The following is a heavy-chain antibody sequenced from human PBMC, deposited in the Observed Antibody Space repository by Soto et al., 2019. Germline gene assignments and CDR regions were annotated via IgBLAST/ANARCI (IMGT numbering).Heavy chain of an antibody. CDR3: ARVGPWVPYYYDSSPYTFENWFDP. CDR1: GYSIRSGYY. CDR2: IYHGGST. J-gene: IGHJ5*02. V-gene: IGHV4-38-2*01. D-gene: IGHD3-22*01. Sequence: SETLSRTGAVSGYSIRSGYYCGWLRQPPQTPLXWPGSIYHGGSTYYNPSLNSRVTLSIDMTNNHVSLILNSVTAADTAVYYCARVGPWVPYYYDSSPYTFENWFDPWGQGTLVTVSS.